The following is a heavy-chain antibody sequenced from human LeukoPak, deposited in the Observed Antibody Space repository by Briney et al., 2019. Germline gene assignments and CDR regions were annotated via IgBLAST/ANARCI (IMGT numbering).Heavy chain of an antibody. CDR2: IVVGSGNT. CDR1: GFTFTSSA. D-gene: IGHD3-10*01. CDR3: ARGRSYYYGSGSYYQDTFYYYYYMDV. Sequence: GASVKVSCKASGFTFTSSAMQWVRQARGQRLEWIGWIVVGSGNTNCAQKFQGRVTITADESTSTAYMELSSLRSEDTAVYYCARGRSYYYGSGSYYQDTFYYYYYMDVWGKGTTVTISS. V-gene: IGHV1-58*02. J-gene: IGHJ6*03.